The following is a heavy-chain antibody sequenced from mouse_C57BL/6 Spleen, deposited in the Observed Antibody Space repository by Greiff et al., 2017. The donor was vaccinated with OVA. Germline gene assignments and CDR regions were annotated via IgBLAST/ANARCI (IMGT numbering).Heavy chain of an antibody. Sequence: DVQLQESGAELVKPGASVKLSCTASGFNIKDYYMHWVKQRTEQGLEWIGRIDPEDGETKYAPKFQGKATITADTSSNTAYLQLSSLTSEDTAVYYCALTTVVAEDYFDYWGQGTTLTVSS. V-gene: IGHV14-2*01. CDR3: ALTTVVAEDYFDY. D-gene: IGHD1-1*01. CDR1: GFNIKDYY. CDR2: IDPEDGET. J-gene: IGHJ2*01.